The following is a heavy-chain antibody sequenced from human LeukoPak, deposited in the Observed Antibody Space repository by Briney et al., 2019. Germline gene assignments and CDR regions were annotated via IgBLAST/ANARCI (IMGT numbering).Heavy chain of an antibody. CDR2: INHSAST. Sequence: SETLSLTCAVSAYSLSSGYYWGWIRQPPGKGLEWIGSINHSASTYYNPSLKSRVTISVDMSNCQLHLKLSSVTAADTSVYFCTGEKAGSIGDYWGQGTLVSVS. CDR3: TGEKAGSIGDY. V-gene: IGHV4-38-2*02. D-gene: IGHD3-22*01. CDR1: AYSLSSGYY. J-gene: IGHJ4*02.